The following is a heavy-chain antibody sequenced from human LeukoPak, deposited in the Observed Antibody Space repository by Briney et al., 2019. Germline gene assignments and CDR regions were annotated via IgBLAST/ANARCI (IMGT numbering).Heavy chain of an antibody. CDR3: ARGDILTGYYHFDY. Sequence: SETLSLTCTVSGGSISSYYWSWIRRPPGKGLEWIGYIYYSGSTNYNPSLKSRVTISVDTSKNQFSLKLSSVTAADTAVYYCARGDILTGYYHFDYWGQGTLVTVSS. V-gene: IGHV4-59*01. CDR1: GGSISSYY. D-gene: IGHD3-9*01. J-gene: IGHJ4*02. CDR2: IYYSGST.